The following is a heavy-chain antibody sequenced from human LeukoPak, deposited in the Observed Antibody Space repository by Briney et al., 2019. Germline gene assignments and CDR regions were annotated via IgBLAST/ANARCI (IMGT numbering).Heavy chain of an antibody. CDR3: ARGYCSSTSCYRDAFDI. CDR1: GGTFSSYT. CDR2: IIPILGIA. J-gene: IGHJ3*02. Sequence: ASVKVSCKASGGTFSSYTISWVRQAPGQGLEWIGRIIPILGIANYAQKFQGRVTITADKSTSTAYMELSSPRSEDTAVYYCARGYCSSTSCYRDAFDIWGQGTMVTVSS. D-gene: IGHD2-2*01. V-gene: IGHV1-69*02.